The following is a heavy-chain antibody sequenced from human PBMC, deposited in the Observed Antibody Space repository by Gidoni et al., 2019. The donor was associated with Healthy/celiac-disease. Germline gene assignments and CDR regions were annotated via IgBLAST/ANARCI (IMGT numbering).Heavy chain of an antibody. Sequence: QVQLVESGGGVVQPGRSLRLSCAASGFPFSSYGMHWVRQAPGKGLEWVAVIWYDGSNKYYADSVKVRFTISRDNSKNTLYLQMNSLRAEDTAVYYCARGGGRFAYYYGMDVWGQGTTVTVSS. D-gene: IGHD3-16*01. CDR2: IWYDGSNK. V-gene: IGHV3-33*01. CDR1: GFPFSSYG. CDR3: ARGGGRFAYYYGMDV. J-gene: IGHJ6*02.